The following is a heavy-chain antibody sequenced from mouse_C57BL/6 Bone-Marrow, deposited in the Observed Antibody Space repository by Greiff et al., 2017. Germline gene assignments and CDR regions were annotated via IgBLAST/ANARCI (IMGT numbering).Heavy chain of an antibody. CDR3: ARSYYGSSYDRYFDV. D-gene: IGHD1-1*01. J-gene: IGHJ1*03. Sequence: VQLQQSGAELVRPGTSVKVSCKASGYAFTNYLIEWVKQRPGQGLEWIGVINPGSGGTNYNEKFKGKATLTADKSSSTAYMQLSSLTSEDSAVYFCARSYYGSSYDRYFDVWGTGTTVTVSS. V-gene: IGHV1-54*01. CDR1: GYAFTNYL. CDR2: INPGSGGT.